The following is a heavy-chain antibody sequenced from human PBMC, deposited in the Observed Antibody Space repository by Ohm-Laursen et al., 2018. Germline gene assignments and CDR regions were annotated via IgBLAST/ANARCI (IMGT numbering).Heavy chain of an antibody. V-gene: IGHV3-66*01. D-gene: IGHD3-10*01. CDR3: ARDWGLYGERTMVRADH. J-gene: IGHJ4*02. CDR2: IYSGGST. Sequence: SLRLSCTASGFTVSSNYMSWVRQAPGKGLEWVSVIYSGGSTYYADSVKGRFTISRDNSKNTLYLQMNSLRAEDTAVYYCARDWGLYGERTMVRADHWGQGTLVTVSS. CDR1: GFTVSSNY.